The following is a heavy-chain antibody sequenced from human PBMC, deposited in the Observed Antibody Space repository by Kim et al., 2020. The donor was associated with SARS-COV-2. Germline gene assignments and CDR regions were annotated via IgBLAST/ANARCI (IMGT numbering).Heavy chain of an antibody. D-gene: IGHD5-18*01. CDR3: AGRPGGYRMDI. V-gene: IGHV3-7*03. Sequence: GGSLRLSCAASGFTFSSYWMSWVRQAPGKGLEWVANIKQDGSEKYYVDSVKGRFTISRDNTKNSLYLQMNSLRAEDTAVYYCAGRPGGYRMDIWGQGTMVTVSS. J-gene: IGHJ3*02. CDR2: IKQDGSEK. CDR1: GFTFSSYW.